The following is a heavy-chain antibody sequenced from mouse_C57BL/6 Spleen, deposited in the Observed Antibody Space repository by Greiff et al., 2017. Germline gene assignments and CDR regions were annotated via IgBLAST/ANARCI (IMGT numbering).Heavy chain of an antibody. J-gene: IGHJ4*01. CDR2: IDPSDSET. V-gene: IGHV1-52*01. Sequence: QVQLQQPGAELVRPGSSVKLSCKASGYTFTSFWMHWVKQRPIQGLEWIGNIDPSDSETHYNQKFKDKATLTVDKSSSTAYMQLSSLTSEDSAVYYCARLYGYYSNYLYAMDYWGQGTSVTVSS. D-gene: IGHD2-5*01. CDR3: ARLYGYYSNYLYAMDY. CDR1: GYTFTSFW.